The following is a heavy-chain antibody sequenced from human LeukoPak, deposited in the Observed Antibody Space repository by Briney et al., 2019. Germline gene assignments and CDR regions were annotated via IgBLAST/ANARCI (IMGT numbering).Heavy chain of an antibody. CDR3: ARDGAYDDASGYRADF. Sequence: PGGSLRLSCTASGFRFSDYYMNWFRQTPGKGLEWFSYISHSGTTVQYADSVRGRFTVSRDNHKNTLYFQMNSLRVEDTALYYCARDGAYDDASGYRADFWGQGTLVTVSS. D-gene: IGHD3-22*01. J-gene: IGHJ4*02. CDR2: ISHSGTTV. V-gene: IGHV3-11*01. CDR1: GFRFSDYY.